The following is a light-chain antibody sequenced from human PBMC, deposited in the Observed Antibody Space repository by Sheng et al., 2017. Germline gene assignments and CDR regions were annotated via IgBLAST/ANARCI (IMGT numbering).Light chain of an antibody. CDR3: QQYDHSPWY. Sequence: EVVLTQSPGTLSLSPGERATLSCRASQSVSDNFLAWYQKRPGQAPRLLIYNASNRATGIPDRFSGSGSGTDFTLIISRLEPEDFAVYYCQQYDHSPWYVGQGTKVEVK. V-gene: IGKV3-20*01. CDR2: NAS. CDR1: QSVSDNF. J-gene: IGKJ1*01.